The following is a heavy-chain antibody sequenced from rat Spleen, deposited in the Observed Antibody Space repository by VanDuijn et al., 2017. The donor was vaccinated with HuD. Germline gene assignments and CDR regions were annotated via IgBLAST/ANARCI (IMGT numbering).Heavy chain of an antibody. D-gene: IGHD1-9*01. CDR3: ARTGHTVGINFFDY. CDR2: IWAGGVT. CDR1: GFSLTSYH. Sequence: QVLLQESGPGLVQPSQTLSLTCTVSGFSLTSYHVSWVRQPPGKSLVWMASIWAGGVTNYNSAVQSRLSISRDTSKSQVFLKINSLQPEDTGTYYCARTGHTVGINFFDYWGQGVMVTVSS. J-gene: IGHJ2*01. V-gene: IGHV2-72*01.